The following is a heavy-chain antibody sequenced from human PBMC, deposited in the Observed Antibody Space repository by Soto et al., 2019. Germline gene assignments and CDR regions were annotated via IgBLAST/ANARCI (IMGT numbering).Heavy chain of an antibody. V-gene: IGHV3-48*01. CDR3: ASGSSWIFDY. D-gene: IGHD6-13*01. J-gene: IGHJ4*02. CDR1: GFSFSSYS. Sequence: GGSLRLSCAASGFSFSSYSMTWVRQAPGKGLEWVSYISSSSSTIYYADSVKGRFTISRDNAKNSLYLQMNSLRAEDTAVYYCASGSSWIFDYWGQGTLVTVSS. CDR2: ISSSSSTI.